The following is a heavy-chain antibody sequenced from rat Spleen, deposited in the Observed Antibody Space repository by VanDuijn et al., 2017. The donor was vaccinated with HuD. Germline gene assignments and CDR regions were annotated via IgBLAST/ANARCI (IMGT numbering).Heavy chain of an antibody. D-gene: IGHD3-1*01. CDR3: TIHPRY. J-gene: IGHJ2*01. Sequence: QVQLKESGPGLVQPSQTLSLTCTVSGFSLIRYNVHWVRQPPGEGLEWMGRMTYNGDTSYNSALISRLSISRETSKNQVFLKMNSLQTDDTGTYYCTIHPRYWGQGVMVTVSS. V-gene: IGHV2-63*01. CDR1: GFSLIRYN. CDR2: MTYNGDT.